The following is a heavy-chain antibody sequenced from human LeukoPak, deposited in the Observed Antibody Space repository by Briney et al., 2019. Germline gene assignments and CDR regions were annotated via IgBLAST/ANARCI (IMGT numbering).Heavy chain of an antibody. CDR1: GASLSRTSYY. Sequence: SDTLSLTCSVSGASLSRTSYYWAWLRQPPGTGLEWIGSIYYNGDTYSNTSLKHRLTISVNTPEKHLSLNLNSLTAADTPGYYCGRQGSGYSFGWWGGGTVVRVPS. D-gene: IGHD5-18*01. CDR3: GRQGSGYSFGW. CDR2: IYYNGDT. V-gene: IGHV4-39*01. J-gene: IGHJ4*02.